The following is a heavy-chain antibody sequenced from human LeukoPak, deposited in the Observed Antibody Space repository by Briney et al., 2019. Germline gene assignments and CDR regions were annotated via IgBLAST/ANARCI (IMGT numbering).Heavy chain of an antibody. J-gene: IGHJ4*02. D-gene: IGHD5-18*01. CDR2: IKSDGSTT. Sequence: GGSLRLSCAASRFTFSSYWMHWVRQAPGKGLVWVSRIKSDGSTTTYADSVKGRFTISRDNAKNTLYLQMNSLRAEDTAVYYCARVVDTHFDYWGQGTLVTVSS. CDR3: ARVVDTHFDY. CDR1: RFTFSSYW. V-gene: IGHV3-74*01.